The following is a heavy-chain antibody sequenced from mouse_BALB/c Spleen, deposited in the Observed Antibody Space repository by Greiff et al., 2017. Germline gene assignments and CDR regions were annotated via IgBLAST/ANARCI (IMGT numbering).Heavy chain of an antibody. CDR2: IWSGGST. V-gene: IGHV2-2*02. CDR3: AREESYYGFDY. Sequence: VQLQESGPGLVQPSQSLSITCTVSGFSLTSYGVHWVRQSPGKGLEWLGVIWSGGSTDYNAAFISRLSISKDNSKSQVFFKMNSLQANDTAIYYCAREESYYGFDYWGQGTTLTVSS. D-gene: IGHD1-1*01. CDR1: GFSLTSYG. J-gene: IGHJ2*01.